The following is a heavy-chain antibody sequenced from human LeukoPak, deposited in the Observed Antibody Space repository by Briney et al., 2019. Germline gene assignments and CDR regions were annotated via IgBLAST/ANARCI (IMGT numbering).Heavy chain of an antibody. Sequence: GRSLRLSCAASGFTFSSYAMHWVRQAPGKGLEWVAVISYDGSNKYYADSVKGRFTISRDNSKNTLYVQMNSLRAEDTAVYYCARDRGYSSSWLDYWGQGTLVTVSS. J-gene: IGHJ4*02. CDR2: ISYDGSNK. CDR1: GFTFSSYA. V-gene: IGHV3-30*04. CDR3: ARDRGYSSSWLDY. D-gene: IGHD6-13*01.